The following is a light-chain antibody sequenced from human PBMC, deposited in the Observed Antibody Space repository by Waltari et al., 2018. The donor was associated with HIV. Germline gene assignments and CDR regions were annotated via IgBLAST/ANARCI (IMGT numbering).Light chain of an antibody. CDR3: AAWDDSLHGYV. Sequence: QSVLTQPPSASGTPGQRVTISCSGSSSNIGSNPINWYQQLPGTAPKLLIDSNNQCPSGVPDRFSGSKSGTSAALAISGLQSEDEADYYCAAWDDSLHGYVFGSGTKVTVL. V-gene: IGLV1-44*01. CDR2: SNN. CDR1: SSNIGSNP. J-gene: IGLJ1*01.